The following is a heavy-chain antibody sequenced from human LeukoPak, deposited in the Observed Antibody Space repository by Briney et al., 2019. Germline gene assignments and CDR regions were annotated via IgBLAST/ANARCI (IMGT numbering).Heavy chain of an antibody. D-gene: IGHD5-18*01. V-gene: IGHV1-8*03. CDR2: MNPNSGNT. CDR1: GYTFTSYD. Sequence: GASVKVSCKASGYTFTSYDINWVRQATGQGPEWMGWMNPNSGNTGYAQKFQGRVTITRNTSISTAYMELSSPRSEDTAVYYCARGMDSYGYDYWGQGTLVTVSS. CDR3: ARGMDSYGYDY. J-gene: IGHJ4*02.